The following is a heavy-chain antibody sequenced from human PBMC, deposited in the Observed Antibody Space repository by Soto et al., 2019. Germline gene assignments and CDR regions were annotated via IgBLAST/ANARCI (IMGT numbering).Heavy chain of an antibody. J-gene: IGHJ6*02. CDR2: IYPGDSDT. V-gene: IGHV5-51*01. CDR1: GYSFTSYW. D-gene: IGHD2-8*01. Sequence: GESLKISCKGSGYSFTSYWIGWLRQMPGKGLEWMGIIYPGDSDTRYSPSFQGQVTISADKSISTAYLQWSSLKASDTAMYYCARHSNGYYSGMDVWGQGTTVTVSS. CDR3: ARHSNGYYSGMDV.